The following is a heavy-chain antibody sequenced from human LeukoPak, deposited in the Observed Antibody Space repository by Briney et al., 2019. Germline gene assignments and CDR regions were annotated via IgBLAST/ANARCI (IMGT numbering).Heavy chain of an antibody. CDR1: GFTFSTYV. CDR3: VRGTGY. V-gene: IGHV3-64D*06. Sequence: GGSLRLCCSVSGFTFSTYVMHWVRQASGKGLEYVSAISSNGDNTYYADSVKGRFTISRDNSKNTLYLQMSSLRADDTAVYYCVRGTGYWGQGTLVTVSS. CDR2: ISSNGDNT. D-gene: IGHD3-16*01. J-gene: IGHJ4*02.